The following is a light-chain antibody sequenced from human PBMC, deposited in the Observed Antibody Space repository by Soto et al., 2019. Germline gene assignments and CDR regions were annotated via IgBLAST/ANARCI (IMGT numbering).Light chain of an antibody. J-gene: IGLJ2*01. Sequence: QSALTQPPSVSGAPGQRVTISCTGSSSNIGAGYDVHWYQQLPGTAPKLLTYGNSNRPSGVPDRFSGSKSGTSASLAITGLQAEDEADYYCQSYDSSLSGGVVFGGGTKLTVL. CDR3: QSYDSSLSGGVV. CDR2: GNS. CDR1: SSNIGAGYD. V-gene: IGLV1-40*01.